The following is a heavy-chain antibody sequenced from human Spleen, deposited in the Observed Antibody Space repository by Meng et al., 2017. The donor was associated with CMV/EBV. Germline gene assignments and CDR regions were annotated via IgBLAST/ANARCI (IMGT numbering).Heavy chain of an antibody. D-gene: IGHD5-24*01. CDR2: ISSSSSYI. CDR1: GFTFSSYS. CDR3: ARRGEDYNPVYYYYGMDV. Sequence: GESLKISCAASGFTFSSYSMNWVRQAPGKGLEWVSSISSSSSYIYYADSVKGRFTISRDNSKNTLYLQMNSLRAEDTAVYYCARRGEDYNPVYYYYGMDVWGQGTTVTVSS. J-gene: IGHJ6*02. V-gene: IGHV3-21*01.